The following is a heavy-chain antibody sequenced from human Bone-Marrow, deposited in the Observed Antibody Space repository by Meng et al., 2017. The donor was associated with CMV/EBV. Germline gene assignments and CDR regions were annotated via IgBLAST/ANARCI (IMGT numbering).Heavy chain of an antibody. V-gene: IGHV4-59*01. J-gene: IGHJ5*02. Sequence: SETLSLTCTVSGGSISSYYWSWIRQPPGKGLEWIGYIYYSGSTNYNPSLKSRFTISVDTSKNQFSLKLSSVTAADTAVYYCARDVGQCSSTSCYNWFDPWGQGTLVTVSS. CDR2: IYYSGST. CDR3: ARDVGQCSSTSCYNWFDP. CDR1: GGSISSYY. D-gene: IGHD2-2*02.